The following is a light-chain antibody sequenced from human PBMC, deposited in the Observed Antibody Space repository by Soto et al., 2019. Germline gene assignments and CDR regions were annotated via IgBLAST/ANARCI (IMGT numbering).Light chain of an antibody. CDR2: EVT. J-gene: IGLJ1*01. Sequence: QSALSAPLSASGSTIRTAIMPYTGNRSDVDNYHYVSWYQQHPGKAPKLIIYEVTKRPSGVPDRFSGSKSGNTASRTVSGRQIEDDAKCYCSAYAGSGTLVFGTGTNITIL. CDR3: SAYAGSGTLV. V-gene: IGLV2-8*01. CDR1: RSDVDNYHY.